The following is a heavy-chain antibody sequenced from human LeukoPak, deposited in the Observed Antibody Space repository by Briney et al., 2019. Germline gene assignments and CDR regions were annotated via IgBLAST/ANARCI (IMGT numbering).Heavy chain of an antibody. D-gene: IGHD5-12*01. J-gene: IGHJ4*02. CDR3: ARDLRGYSGYADFDY. CDR1: GFTFSSYS. CDR2: ISSIISFI. Sequence: GGSLRLSCAVSGFTFSSYSMTWVRQAPGKGLEWVSSISSIISFIYYAHSFKGRFTIPRDYAKNSLYLQLNSLRAEDTGEYYCARDLRGYSGYADFDYWGQGTLVTVSS. V-gene: IGHV3-21*01.